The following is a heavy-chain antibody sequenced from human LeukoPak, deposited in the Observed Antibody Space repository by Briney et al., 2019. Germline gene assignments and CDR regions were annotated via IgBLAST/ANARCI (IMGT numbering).Heavy chain of an antibody. CDR3: ATSDPSYVLGGEDY. V-gene: IGHV3-30*03. Sequence: GGPLRLSCAASGFTFSSYGMHRVRQAPGKGLEWVAVISYDGSNKYYADSVKGRFTISRDNSKNTLYLQMNSLRAEDTAVYYCATSDPSYVLGGEDYWGQGTLVTVSS. D-gene: IGHD3-16*01. CDR2: ISYDGSNK. J-gene: IGHJ4*02. CDR1: GFTFSSYG.